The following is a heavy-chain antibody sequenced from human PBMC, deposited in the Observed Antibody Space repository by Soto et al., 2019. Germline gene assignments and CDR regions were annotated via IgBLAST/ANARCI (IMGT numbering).Heavy chain of an antibody. Sequence: TLSLTCTVSGVSISSGTCYWSWIRQHPGKGLEWIGYIYYNGYTYYNPSLKSRIAISVDTSKNQFSLKLSSVTAADTAVYYCARDLSYGGYSRAMDVWGQGTTVTVSS. V-gene: IGHV4-31*03. CDR3: ARDLSYGGYSRAMDV. CDR2: IYYNGYT. CDR1: GVSISSGTCY. J-gene: IGHJ6*01. D-gene: IGHD2-21*02.